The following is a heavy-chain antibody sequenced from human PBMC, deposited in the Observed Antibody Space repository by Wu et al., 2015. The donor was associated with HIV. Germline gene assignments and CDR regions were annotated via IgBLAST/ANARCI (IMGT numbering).Heavy chain of an antibody. CDR3: ARDSMVRGVMIADY. CDR2: MNPNSGNT. J-gene: IGHJ4*02. V-gene: IGHV1-8*01. Sequence: QVQLVQSGAEVKKPGASVKVSCKASGYTFTSYDINWVRQATGQGLEWMGWMNPNSGNTGYAQKFQGRVTMTRNTSISTAYMELSSLRSEDTAVYYCARDSMVRGVMIADYWGQGTLVTVSS. CDR1: GYTFTSYD. D-gene: IGHD3-10*01.